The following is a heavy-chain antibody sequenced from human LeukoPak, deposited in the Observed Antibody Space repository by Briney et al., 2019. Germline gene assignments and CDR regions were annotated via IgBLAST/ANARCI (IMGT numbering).Heavy chain of an antibody. V-gene: IGHV1-8*03. D-gene: IGHD6-13*01. CDR1: GYTFTSYD. J-gene: IGHJ6*03. Sequence: ASVKVSCKAFGYTFTSYDINWVRQATGQGLEWMGWMNPNSGNTGYAQKFQGRVTITRNTSISTAYMELSSLRSEDTAVYYCARGRYLAAAGVDYYYYYMDVWGKGTTVTVSS. CDR3: ARGRYLAAAGVDYYYYYMDV. CDR2: MNPNSGNT.